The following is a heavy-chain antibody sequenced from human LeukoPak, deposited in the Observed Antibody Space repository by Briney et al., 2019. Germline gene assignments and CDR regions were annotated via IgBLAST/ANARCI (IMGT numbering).Heavy chain of an antibody. CDR2: INPNSGGT. Sequence: ASVKVSCKASGYTFTGYYMHWVRQAPGRGLEWMGWINPNSGGTNYAQKFQGRVTMTRDTSISTAYMELSRLRSDDTAVYYCARGGSPIVVVPAASHYYYYMDVWGKGTTVTVSS. J-gene: IGHJ6*03. V-gene: IGHV1-2*02. D-gene: IGHD2-2*01. CDR3: ARGGSPIVVVPAASHYYYYMDV. CDR1: GYTFTGYY.